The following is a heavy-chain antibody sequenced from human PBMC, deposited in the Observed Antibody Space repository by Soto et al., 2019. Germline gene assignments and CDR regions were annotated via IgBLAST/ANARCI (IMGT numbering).Heavy chain of an antibody. J-gene: IGHJ5*02. CDR1: GGTFSSYA. CDR3: ARAIVGPTTTGWLDP. V-gene: IGHV1-69*01. D-gene: IGHD1-26*01. CDR2: IIPIFGTA. Sequence: QVQLVQSGAEVKKPGSSVKVSCKASGGTFSSYAISWVRQAPGQGLEWMGGIIPIFGTANYAQKFRGRVTVTADEPTSRAYMELSSLRFEDTAVYYCARAIVGPTTTGWLDPWGQGTLVTVSS.